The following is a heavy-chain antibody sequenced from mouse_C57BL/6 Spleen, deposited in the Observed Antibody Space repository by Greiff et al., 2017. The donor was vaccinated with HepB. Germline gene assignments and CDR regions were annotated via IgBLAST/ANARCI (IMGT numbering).Heavy chain of an antibody. CDR1: GYTFTDYY. J-gene: IGHJ2*01. Sequence: VQLQQSGPVLVKPGASVKMSCKASGYTFTDYYMNWVKQSHGKSLEWIGVINPYNGGTSYNQKFQGKATLAVDKSSSTAYMELNSLTSEDSAVYYGTRSGDDYGYFDYWGQGTTLTVSS. CDR2: INPYNGGT. D-gene: IGHD2-4*01. V-gene: IGHV1-19*01. CDR3: TRSGDDYGYFDY.